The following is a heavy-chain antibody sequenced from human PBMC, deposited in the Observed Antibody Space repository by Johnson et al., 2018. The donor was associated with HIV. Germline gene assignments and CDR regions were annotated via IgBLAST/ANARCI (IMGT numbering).Heavy chain of an antibody. CDR3: ARSPETGDRLWRAFDI. Sequence: MQLVESGGGLIQPGGSLRLSCAASDFTVSGNYMSWVRQAPGKGLEWVSLIHSGGTTFYADYVRGRFTISRDSSKNTLSLQMKSLRVEDTAVYYCARSPETGDRLWRAFDIWGHGTMVTVSS. J-gene: IGHJ3*02. D-gene: IGHD4-17*01. CDR1: DFTVSGNY. V-gene: IGHV3-53*01. CDR2: IHSGGTT.